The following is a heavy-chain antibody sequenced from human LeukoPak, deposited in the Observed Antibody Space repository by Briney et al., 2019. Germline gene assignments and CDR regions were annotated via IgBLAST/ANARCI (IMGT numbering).Heavy chain of an antibody. J-gene: IGHJ4*02. CDR1: GFTFSSYA. CDR3: AKDIHGDYGGLDY. D-gene: IGHD4-17*01. Sequence: GGSLRLSCAASGFTFSSYAMTWVRQAPGKRLEWVSTIINSGATTYYADSVKGRFTISRDNSKNTLDLQMNSLRAEDTAAYYCAKDIHGDYGGLDYWGQGTLVTVSS. CDR2: IINSGATT. V-gene: IGHV3-23*01.